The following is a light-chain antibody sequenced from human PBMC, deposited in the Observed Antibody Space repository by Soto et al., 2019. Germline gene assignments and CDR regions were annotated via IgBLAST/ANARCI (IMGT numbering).Light chain of an antibody. Sequence: QSALTQPASVSGSPGQSITISCTGTSSDVGGYDYVSWYQQHPGKAPKLMIYEVSNRPSGVSNRFSGSKSGNTASLTISGLQAEDEADYYCSSYRGSVTYVFGTGTKVTVL. CDR3: SSYRGSVTYV. CDR2: EVS. CDR1: SSDVGGYDY. V-gene: IGLV2-14*01. J-gene: IGLJ1*01.